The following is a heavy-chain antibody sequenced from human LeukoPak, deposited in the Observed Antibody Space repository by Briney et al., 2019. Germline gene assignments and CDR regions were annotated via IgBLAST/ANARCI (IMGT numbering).Heavy chain of an antibody. D-gene: IGHD3-16*01. CDR3: AKDGAGETPYYMDV. CDR2: IRYDGSNK. Sequence: GGSLGLSCAASGFTLSSFEMNWVRQAPGKGLEWVAFIRYDGSNKYYADSVKGRFTISRDNSKNTLYLQMNSLRAEDTAVYYCAKDGAGETPYYMDVWGKGTTVTISS. J-gene: IGHJ6*03. CDR1: GFTLSSFE. V-gene: IGHV3-30*02.